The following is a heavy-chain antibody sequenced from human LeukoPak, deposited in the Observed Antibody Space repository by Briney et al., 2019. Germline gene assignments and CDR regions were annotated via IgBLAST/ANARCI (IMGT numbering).Heavy chain of an antibody. D-gene: IGHD6-13*01. V-gene: IGHV3-30*02. Sequence: GGSLRLSCAASGFTFSSYGMHWVRQAPGKGLEWVAFIRYDGSNKYYADSVKGRFTISRDNSKNTLYLQMNSLRAEDTAVYYCAKDGPSSSWYGAYYFDYWGQGTLVTVSS. CDR2: IRYDGSNK. CDR1: GFTFSSYG. J-gene: IGHJ4*02. CDR3: AKDGPSSSWYGAYYFDY.